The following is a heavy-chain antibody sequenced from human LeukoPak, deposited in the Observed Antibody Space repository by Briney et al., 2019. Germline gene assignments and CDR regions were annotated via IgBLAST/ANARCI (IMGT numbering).Heavy chain of an antibody. D-gene: IGHD2-15*01. CDR3: ARGWTHGAFDY. CDR2: INANSGGT. Sequence: ASVRVSCKASGHTFTGYYMHWVRQAPGQGLEWMGWINANSGGTNYAQKFQGRVTMTRDTSISTAYMELSRLRSDDTAVYYCARGWTHGAFDYWGQGTLVTVSS. V-gene: IGHV1-2*02. J-gene: IGHJ4*02. CDR1: GHTFTGYY.